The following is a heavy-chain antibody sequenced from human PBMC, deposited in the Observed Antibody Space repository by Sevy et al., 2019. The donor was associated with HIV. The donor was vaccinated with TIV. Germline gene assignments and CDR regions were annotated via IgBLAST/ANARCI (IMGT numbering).Heavy chain of an antibody. CDR2: IWYDGTNR. CDR3: AREDIRVAGIGYYFHS. J-gene: IGHJ4*02. Sequence: GGSLRLSCAGSGFSISGYGMHWVRQAPGKGLEWVAVIWYDGTNREYADSVKGRFTISRDNSKNTLYLQMNSLRVEDTAVYYCAREDIRVAGIGYYFHSWGQGTLVTVSS. V-gene: IGHV3-33*01. CDR1: GFSISGYG. D-gene: IGHD6-19*01.